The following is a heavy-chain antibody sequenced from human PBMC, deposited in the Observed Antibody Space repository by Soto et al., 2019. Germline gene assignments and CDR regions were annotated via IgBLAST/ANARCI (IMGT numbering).Heavy chain of an antibody. D-gene: IGHD3-10*01. CDR1: GGSISSSNW. CDR2: IYHSGST. CDR3: ARFPGGLLWFSGRYYYGMDV. J-gene: IGHJ6*02. V-gene: IGHV4-4*02. Sequence: SETLSLTCAVSGGSISSSNWWSWVRQPPGKGLERIGEIYHSGSTNSNPSLKSRVTISVDKSKNQFSLKLSSVTAADTAVYYCARFPGGLLWFSGRYYYGMDVWGQGTTVTVSS.